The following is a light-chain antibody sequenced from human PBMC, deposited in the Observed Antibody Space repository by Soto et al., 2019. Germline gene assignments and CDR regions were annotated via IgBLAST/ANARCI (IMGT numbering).Light chain of an antibody. V-gene: IGKV1-33*01. CDR3: QPYDNLV. J-gene: IGKJ4*01. CDR1: QDISNY. CDR2: DAS. Sequence: DIQMTQSPSSLSASVGDRVTITCQASQDISNYLNWYQQKPGKAPKLLIYDASNLETGVQSRFSGSGSGTDFTFTISSLQPEDIATYYCQPYDNLVFGGGTKVEIK.